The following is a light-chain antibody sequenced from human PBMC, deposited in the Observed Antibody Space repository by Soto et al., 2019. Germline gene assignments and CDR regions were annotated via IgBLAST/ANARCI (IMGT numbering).Light chain of an antibody. V-gene: IGKV1-12*01. Sequence: DIQMTQSPSSVSASVGDTINITCRASQDIKKWLAWYQQKPGKAPKVLIYAASNLESGVSSRFSGSGSGTEFSLTSSSLQTDDFATYFCHQASSFPFTFGPGTKVDIK. CDR1: QDIKKW. J-gene: IGKJ3*01. CDR3: HQASSFPFT. CDR2: AAS.